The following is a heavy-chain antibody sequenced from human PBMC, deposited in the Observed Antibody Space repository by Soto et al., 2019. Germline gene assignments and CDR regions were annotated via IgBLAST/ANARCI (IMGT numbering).Heavy chain of an antibody. CDR2: ISYDGSNK. CDR1: GFTFSSYG. V-gene: IGHV3-30*18. Sequence: QVQLVESGGGVVQPGRSLRLSCAASGFTFSSYGMHWVRQAPGKGLEWVAVISYDGSNKYYADSVKGRFTISRDNSKNTLYLQMNRLRAEDTAVYYCAKGLSVPLYGNWFDPWGQGTLVTVSS. D-gene: IGHD4-17*01. J-gene: IGHJ5*02. CDR3: AKGLSVPLYGNWFDP.